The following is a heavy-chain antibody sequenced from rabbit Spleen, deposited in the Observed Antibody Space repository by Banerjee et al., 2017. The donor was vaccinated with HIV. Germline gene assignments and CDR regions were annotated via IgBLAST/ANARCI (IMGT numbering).Heavy chain of an antibody. CDR1: GFSFSDRDV. CDR2: IATGSSGFT. CDR3: ARDTGTSFSTYGMDL. V-gene: IGHV1S45*01. J-gene: IGHJ6*01. D-gene: IGHD8-1*01. Sequence: QQQLVESGGGLVKPGASLTLTCKASGFSFSDRDVMCWVRQAPGKGLEWIGCIATGSSGFTYYASWAKGRFTCSKASSTTVTLQMTSLTAADTATYFCARDTGTSFSTYGMDLWGPGTLVTVS.